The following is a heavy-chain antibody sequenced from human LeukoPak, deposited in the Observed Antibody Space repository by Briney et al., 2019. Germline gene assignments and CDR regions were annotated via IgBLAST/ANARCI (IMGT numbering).Heavy chain of an antibody. Sequence: GRSLRLSCAASGFTFSSYWMSWVRQAPGKGLEWVANIKQDGSEKYYVDSVKGRLTISRDNSKNTLYLQMNSLRAEDTAVYYCAKIYGDYVSSDYWGQGTLVTVSS. D-gene: IGHD4-17*01. CDR3: AKIYGDYVSSDY. V-gene: IGHV3-7*03. J-gene: IGHJ4*02. CDR2: IKQDGSEK. CDR1: GFTFSSYW.